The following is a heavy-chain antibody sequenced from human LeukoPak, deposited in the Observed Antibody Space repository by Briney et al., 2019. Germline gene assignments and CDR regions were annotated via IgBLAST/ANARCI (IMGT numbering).Heavy chain of an antibody. Sequence: SETLSLTCTVSGGSISSYYWSWIRQPPGKGLEWIGYIYYSGSTYYNPSLKSRVTISVDRSKNQFSLKLSSVTAADTAVYYCARDRVVPAAYFDYWGQGTLVTVSS. CDR2: IYYSGST. CDR1: GGSISSYY. J-gene: IGHJ4*02. CDR3: ARDRVVPAAYFDY. V-gene: IGHV4-59*12. D-gene: IGHD2-2*01.